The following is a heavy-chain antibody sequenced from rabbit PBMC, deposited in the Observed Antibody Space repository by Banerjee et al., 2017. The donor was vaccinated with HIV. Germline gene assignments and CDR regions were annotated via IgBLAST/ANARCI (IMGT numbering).Heavy chain of an antibody. V-gene: IGHV1S40*01. CDR3: ARDGAGGSYFAL. D-gene: IGHD8-1*01. CDR1: GFDLSNYYY. J-gene: IGHJ4*01. CDR2: IYAGSSGST. Sequence: QSLEESGGGLVKPEGSLTLTCKASGFDLSNYYYMCWVRQAPGKGLEWIGCIYAGSSGSTCYASWAKGRFTITKTSSTTVTLQMTSLTAADTATYFCARDGAGGSYFALWGPGTLVTVS.